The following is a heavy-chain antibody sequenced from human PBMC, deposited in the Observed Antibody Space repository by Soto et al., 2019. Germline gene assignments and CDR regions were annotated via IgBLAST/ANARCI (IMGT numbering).Heavy chain of an antibody. J-gene: IGHJ3*02. V-gene: IGHV3-66*04. Sequence: PGGSLRLSCAASGFTVSSNYMSWVRQAPGKGLEWVSVIYSGGSTYYADSVKGRFTISRDNSKNTLYLQMNSLRAEDTAVYYCARHGSSSWYVGAFDIWGQGTMVTVSS. D-gene: IGHD6-13*01. CDR1: GFTVSSNY. CDR3: ARHGSSSWYVGAFDI. CDR2: IYSGGST.